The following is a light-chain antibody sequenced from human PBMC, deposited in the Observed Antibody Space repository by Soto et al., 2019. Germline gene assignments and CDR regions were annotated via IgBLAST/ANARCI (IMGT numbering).Light chain of an antibody. CDR2: EVS. V-gene: IGLV2-8*01. J-gene: IGLJ1*01. CDR1: SSDIGTYDY. Sequence: QSVLTQPPSASGSPGQSVTISCTGTSSDIGTYDYVSWYQHLPGKAPKLTIYEVSKRPSGVPDRFSGPKSGNTASLTVSGLQAEDEGDYYCCSYGGGNNFYVFGTGTKVTLL. CDR3: CSYGGGNNFYV.